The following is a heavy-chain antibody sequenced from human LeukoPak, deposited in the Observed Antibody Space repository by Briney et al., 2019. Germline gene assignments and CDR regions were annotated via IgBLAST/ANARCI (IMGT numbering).Heavy chain of an antibody. V-gene: IGHV3-53*01. CDR1: GFIFSDYY. D-gene: IGHD3-22*01. J-gene: IGHJ4*02. CDR3: ARGLNPNYYDSSGPYYFDC. Sequence: GGSLRLSCAASGFIFSDYYMSWVRQAPGKGLEWVSVIYSGGSTYYADSVKGRFTISRDNSKNTLYLQMNSLRAEDTAVYYCARGLNPNYYDSSGPYYFDCWGQGTLVTVSS. CDR2: IYSGGST.